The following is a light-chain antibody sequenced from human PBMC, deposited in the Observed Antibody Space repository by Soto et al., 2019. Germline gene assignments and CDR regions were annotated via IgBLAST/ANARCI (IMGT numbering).Light chain of an antibody. Sequence: EIVLTQSPATLSLSPGERATLSCRASQSLSSLLAWYQQKPGQAPRLLIYDASNRATGIPARFSGSGSGTDFTLTISRLEPEDFAVYYCQQHGGSPITFGQGTRLEIK. CDR2: DAS. CDR1: QSLSSL. J-gene: IGKJ5*01. V-gene: IGKV3-11*01. CDR3: QQHGGSPIT.